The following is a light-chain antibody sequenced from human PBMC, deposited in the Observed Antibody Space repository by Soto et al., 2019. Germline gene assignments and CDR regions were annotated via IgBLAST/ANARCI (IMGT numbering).Light chain of an antibody. CDR3: MQGTHRPIT. V-gene: IGKV2-30*01. CDR1: QSLLYRNGNTY. J-gene: IGKJ5*01. CDR2: KAS. Sequence: DVVMTQSPLSLPVTLGQAASISCRSSQSLLYRNGNTYLNWFQQRPGQAPRRLIYKASVRDSGVPDRFSGSGSGTDFTLKISRVEAEDVGIYYCMQGTHRPITFGQGTRLEIK.